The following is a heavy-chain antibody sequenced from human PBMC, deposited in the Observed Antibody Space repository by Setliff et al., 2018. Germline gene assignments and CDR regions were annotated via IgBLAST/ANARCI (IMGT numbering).Heavy chain of an antibody. Sequence: GSLRLSCAASGFTFSSYWMTWVRRAPGKGLEWISYISTSSTIIYYADSVKGRFTISRDNSKNTLYLEMNSLRSEDTGIYYCAKDNIWSLDDWGQGTLVTVSS. CDR2: ISTSSTII. CDR3: AKDNIWSLDD. CDR1: GFTFSSYW. J-gene: IGHJ1*01. V-gene: IGHV3-48*01. D-gene: IGHD2-15*01.